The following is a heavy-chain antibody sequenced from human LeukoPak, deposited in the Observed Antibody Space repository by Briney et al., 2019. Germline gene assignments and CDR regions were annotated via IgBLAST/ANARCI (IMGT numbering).Heavy chain of an antibody. V-gene: IGHV3-74*01. CDR3: ARGPSRMIENYYYYMDV. D-gene: IGHD3-22*01. J-gene: IGHJ6*03. CDR1: GFTFSSYG. CDR2: INTDGSST. Sequence: GRSLRLSCAASGFTFSSYGMHWVRQAPGKGLVWVSRINTDGSSTSYADSVKGRFTISRDNAKNTLYLQMNSLRAEDTAVYYCARGPSRMIENYYYYMDVWGKGTTVTVSS.